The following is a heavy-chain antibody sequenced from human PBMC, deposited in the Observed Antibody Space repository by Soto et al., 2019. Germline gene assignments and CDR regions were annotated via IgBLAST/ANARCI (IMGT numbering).Heavy chain of an antibody. D-gene: IGHD2-2*01. CDR1: GFTFSSYS. CDR3: ARGYCISTSCYFLSMARYSTLMDV. CDR2: ICSSSSYI. J-gene: IGHJ6*02. V-gene: IGHV3-21*01. Sequence: SGGALRLSCAAPGFTFSSYSMKWVRPAPREGLEGVSSICSSSSYIYYADSVKGRFTISRDNAKNSLYLQMNSLRAEDTAVYYCARGYCISTSCYFLSMARYSTLMDVWGQGTTVTVSS.